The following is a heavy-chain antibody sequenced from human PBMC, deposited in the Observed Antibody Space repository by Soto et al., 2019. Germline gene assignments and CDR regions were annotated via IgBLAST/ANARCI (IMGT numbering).Heavy chain of an antibody. CDR2: IYYSGST. J-gene: IGHJ5*02. Sequence: PSETLSLTCTVSGGSISSYYWSWIRQPPGKGLEWIGYIYYSGSTNYNPSLKSRVTISVDTSKNQFSLKLSSVTAADTAVYYCARVGGGDYRKYNWFDPWGQGTLVTVSS. CDR1: GGSISSYY. D-gene: IGHD4-17*01. CDR3: ARVGGGDYRKYNWFDP. V-gene: IGHV4-59*01.